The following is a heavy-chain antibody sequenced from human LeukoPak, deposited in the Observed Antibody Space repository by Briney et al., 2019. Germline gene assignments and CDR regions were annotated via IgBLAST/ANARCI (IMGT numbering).Heavy chain of an antibody. CDR1: GFTFSNYW. CDR3: ARWQPGFDP. CDR2: IKQDGSEK. D-gene: IGHD6-13*01. Sequence: GGSLRLSSAASGFTFSNYWMSWVRQAPGKGLEWVANIKQDGSEKYYVDSVEGRFAISRDNAQNSLYLQMNSLRVEDTAMYYCARWQPGFDPWGQGTLVTVSS. J-gene: IGHJ5*02. V-gene: IGHV3-7*01.